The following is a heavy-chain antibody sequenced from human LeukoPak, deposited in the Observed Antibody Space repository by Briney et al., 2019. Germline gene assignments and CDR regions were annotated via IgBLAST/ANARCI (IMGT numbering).Heavy chain of an antibody. Sequence: PGGSLRLSCAASGFTFSSYAMTWVRQAPGKGLEWVSTISRSGDRTYYADSVKGRFTISRDNSKDTLYLQMNSLRAEDTAVYYCYCSSSTCYAAGIGSWGQGTPVTVSS. J-gene: IGHJ4*02. CDR2: ISRSGDRT. V-gene: IGHV3-23*01. CDR3: YCSSSTCYAAGIGS. CDR1: GFTFSSYA. D-gene: IGHD2-2*01.